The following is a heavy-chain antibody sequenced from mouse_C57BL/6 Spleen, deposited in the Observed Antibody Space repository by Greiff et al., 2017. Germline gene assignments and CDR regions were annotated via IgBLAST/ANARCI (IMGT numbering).Heavy chain of an antibody. CDR2: ISDGGSYT. CDR1: GFTFSSYA. V-gene: IGHV5-4*01. CDR3: ARSELGRYFDD. D-gene: IGHD4-1*01. J-gene: IGHJ2*01. Sequence: EVQLVESGGGLVKPGGSLKLSCAASGFTFSSYAMSWVRQTPEKRLEWVATISDGGSYTYYPDNVKGRFTVSRDNAKNNLYLQMSHLKSEDTAMYYCARSELGRYFDDWGQGTTLTVAS.